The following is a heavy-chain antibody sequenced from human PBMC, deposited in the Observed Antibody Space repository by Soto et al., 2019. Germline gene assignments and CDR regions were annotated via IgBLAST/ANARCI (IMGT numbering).Heavy chain of an antibody. V-gene: IGHV1-69*01. Sequence: QVQLVQSGAEVKKPGSSVKVSCKASGGTFSSYAISWVRQAPGQGLEWMGGIIPIFGTANYAQKFQGRVTITADESTSTDYMELSSLRSEDTAVYYCARVIGIAAAGFGWFDPWGQGTLVTVSS. CDR1: GGTFSSYA. D-gene: IGHD6-13*01. CDR3: ARVIGIAAAGFGWFDP. CDR2: IIPIFGTA. J-gene: IGHJ5*02.